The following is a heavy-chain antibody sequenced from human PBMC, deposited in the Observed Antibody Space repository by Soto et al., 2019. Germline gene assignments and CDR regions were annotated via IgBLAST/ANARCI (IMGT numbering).Heavy chain of an antibody. D-gene: IGHD3-16*01. V-gene: IGHV3-23*01. CDR2: VSRAGTYT. CDR3: VKYTVTEDLGEA. CDR1: GFTFSSYA. Sequence: EVQLLESGGDVVRPGGSLRLSCAASGFTFSSYAMGWVRQAPGKGLEWVAGVSRAGTYTFYAYSVRGRFSISGDNSRDTVDLYMNALRGDDTAVYFCVKYTVTEDLGEAWGKGTLVSVSS. J-gene: IGHJ5*02.